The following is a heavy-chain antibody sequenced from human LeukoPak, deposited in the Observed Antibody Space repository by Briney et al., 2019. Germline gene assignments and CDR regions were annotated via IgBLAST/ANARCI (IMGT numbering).Heavy chain of an antibody. CDR2: MNPNSGNT. J-gene: IGHJ6*03. Sequence: ASVKVSCKASGYTFTSYDINWVRQATGQGLEWMGWMNPNSGNTSYAQKFQGRVTITRNTSISTAYMELSSLRSEDTAVYYCARQYSSYYYYYYMDVWGKGTTVTISS. V-gene: IGHV1-8*03. CDR1: GYTFTSYD. D-gene: IGHD6-6*01. CDR3: ARQYSSYYYYYYMDV.